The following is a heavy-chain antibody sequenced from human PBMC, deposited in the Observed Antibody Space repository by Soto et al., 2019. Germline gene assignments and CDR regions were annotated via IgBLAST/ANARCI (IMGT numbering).Heavy chain of an antibody. J-gene: IGHJ4*02. CDR2: IFESGAT. Sequence: QVQLQESGPGLVKPSGTLSLTCAVSGGSISSSSWRTWVRQSPGKGLEWIGDIFESGATNYNPSLKSRLTMSVDKSKNQFSLSLSSLTAADTAVYFCTTSHAGELNNWGQGTLVTVSS. CDR3: TTSHAGELNN. CDR1: GGSISSSSW. V-gene: IGHV4-4*02. D-gene: IGHD1-7*01.